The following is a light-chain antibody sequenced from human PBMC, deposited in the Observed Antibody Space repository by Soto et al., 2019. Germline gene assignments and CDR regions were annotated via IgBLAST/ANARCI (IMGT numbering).Light chain of an antibody. CDR3: QQYNSYS. CDR2: HAS. CDR1: QSISNL. J-gene: IGKJ1*01. Sequence: DIQMTKSPSTLPASVGDRVTITCRASQSISNLLAWYQQKPGTAPKVLIYHASNLQSGVPSRFSGSGSGTEFTLTIISLQPDDFATYYCQQYNSYSFGQGTKVDIK. V-gene: IGKV1-5*01.